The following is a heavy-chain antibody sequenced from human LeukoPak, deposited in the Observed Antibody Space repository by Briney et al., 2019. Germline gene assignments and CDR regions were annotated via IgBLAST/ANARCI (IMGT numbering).Heavy chain of an antibody. CDR2: ISGSGGST. V-gene: IGHV3-23*01. Sequence: EGSLRLSCAASGFTFSSYAMSWVRQAPGKGLEWVSAISGSGGSTYYADSVKGRFTISRDNSKNTLYLQMNSLRAEDTAVYYCAKGSYYDFWSGYYNTYWGQGTLVTVSS. J-gene: IGHJ4*02. CDR1: GFTFSSYA. CDR3: AKGSYYDFWSGYYNTY. D-gene: IGHD3-3*01.